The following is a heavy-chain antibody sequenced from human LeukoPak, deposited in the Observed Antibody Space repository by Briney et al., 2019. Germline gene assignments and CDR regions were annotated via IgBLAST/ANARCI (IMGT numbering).Heavy chain of an antibody. CDR3: AKELLAGTVDY. V-gene: IGHV3-30*18. Sequence: GGSLRLSCAASGFTFSSYGMHWVRQAPGKGLEWVAVISYDGSNKYYADSAKGRFTISRDNSKNTLYLQMNSLRAEDTAVYYCAKELLAGTVDYWGQGTLVTVSS. D-gene: IGHD6-19*01. CDR2: ISYDGSNK. CDR1: GFTFSSYG. J-gene: IGHJ4*02.